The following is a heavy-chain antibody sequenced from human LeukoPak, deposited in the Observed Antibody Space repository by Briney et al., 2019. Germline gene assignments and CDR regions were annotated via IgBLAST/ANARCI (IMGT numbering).Heavy chain of an antibody. CDR2: ISYDGSKK. J-gene: IGHJ4*02. D-gene: IGHD2-2*01. CDR3: VRDGPLEYCSRARCYFFDQ. Sequence: PGTSLRLSCAASGFIFSTYSMHWVRQAPGEGLEWVAVISYDGSKKYYADSVRGRFTISRDNSKNTLYLQMNSLRGEDTAVYFCVRDGPLEYCSRARCYFFDQWGQGALHTVSS. CDR1: GFIFSTYS. V-gene: IGHV3-30*04.